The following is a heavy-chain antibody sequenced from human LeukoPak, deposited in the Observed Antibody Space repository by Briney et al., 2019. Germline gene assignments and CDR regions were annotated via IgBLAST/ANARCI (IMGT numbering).Heavy chain of an antibody. J-gene: IGHJ4*02. D-gene: IGHD3-22*01. Sequence: GGSLRLSCAASGFTFSSYGMSWVRQAPGKGLDWVSAISSSGGSTYYADSVKGRFTISRDNSKNTLYLQMNSLRAEDTAVYYCAQDGEIDYYDSSGYWGQGTLVTVSS. V-gene: IGHV3-23*01. CDR2: ISSSGGST. CDR1: GFTFSSYG. CDR3: AQDGEIDYYDSSGY.